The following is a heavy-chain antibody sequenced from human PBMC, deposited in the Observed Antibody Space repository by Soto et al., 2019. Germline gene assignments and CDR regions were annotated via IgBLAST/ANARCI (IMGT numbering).Heavy chain of an antibody. CDR2: IYHSGST. CDR1: GGPISSSGYS. Sequence: SETLSLTCTVSGGPISSSGYSWSWIRQPPGKGLEWIGYIYHSGSTYYNPSLKSRVTISVDRSKNQFSLKLSSVTAADTAVYYCARAHGSGWGAFDIWGQGTMVTVSS. D-gene: IGHD3-10*01. J-gene: IGHJ3*02. V-gene: IGHV4-30-2*01. CDR3: ARAHGSGWGAFDI.